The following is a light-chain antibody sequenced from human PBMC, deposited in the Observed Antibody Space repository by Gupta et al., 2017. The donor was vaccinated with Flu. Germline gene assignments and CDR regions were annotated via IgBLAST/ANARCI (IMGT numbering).Light chain of an antibody. CDR2: AEA. CDR3: PQFDSTYPIT. J-gene: IGKJ3*01. CDR1: QSTGSY. Sequence: SSLYSSVRDRGTTPCRASQSTGSYLSWYQQKQAEAPQLLISAEASWTSGALSRFSGSSSGPDXTPTISXLQPEDVAAYYCPQFDSTYPITFGXGTQVDIK. V-gene: IGKV1-39*01.